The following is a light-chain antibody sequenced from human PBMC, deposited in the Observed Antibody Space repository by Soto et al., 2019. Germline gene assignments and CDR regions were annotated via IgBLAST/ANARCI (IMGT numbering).Light chain of an antibody. CDR2: STS. Sequence: NVLTQSPGTLSLSTGERATLSCRASQSVGSSYLAWYQQKPGQAPRLLIYSTSSSATGIPDRFSGSRSGTDFTLTISRLEPEDFAVYYCQQYDSPIWTFGQGTKVEIK. CDR3: QQYDSPIWT. V-gene: IGKV3-20*01. CDR1: QSVGSSY. J-gene: IGKJ1*01.